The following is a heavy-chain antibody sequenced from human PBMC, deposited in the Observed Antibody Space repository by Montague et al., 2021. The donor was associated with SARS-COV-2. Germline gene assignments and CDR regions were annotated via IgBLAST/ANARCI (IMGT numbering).Heavy chain of an antibody. CDR2: VSYRGET. Sequence: SETLSLTCSVSGDSISSVSYNWGWIRQPPGQGLEWIGSVSYRGETYCTPSLESRVTMSADTSKNQFSLKLKSLSATDTAVYFCARHVVGVTANHFDFWGRGTLVTVSS. D-gene: IGHD1-26*01. CDR3: ARHVVGVTANHFDF. V-gene: IGHV4-39*01. J-gene: IGHJ4*02. CDR1: GDSISSVSYN.